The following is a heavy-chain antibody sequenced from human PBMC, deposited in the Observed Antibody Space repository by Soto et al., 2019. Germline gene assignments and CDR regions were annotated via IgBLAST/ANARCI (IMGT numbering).Heavy chain of an antibody. Sequence: QVQLVQSGAEVKKPGSSVKVSFKASGGTCSSYAVSWVRQAPGQGLEWMGGIIPIFGTANYAQKFQGRVTITADESTSTAYMELSSLRSEDTAVYYCASGGYDFLCGYFDYWGQGTLVTVSS. CDR2: IIPIFGTA. CDR1: GGTCSSYA. J-gene: IGHJ4*02. CDR3: ASGGYDFLCGYFDY. V-gene: IGHV1-69*12. D-gene: IGHD3-3*01.